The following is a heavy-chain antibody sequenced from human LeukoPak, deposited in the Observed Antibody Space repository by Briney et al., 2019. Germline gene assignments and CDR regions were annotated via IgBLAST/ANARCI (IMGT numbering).Heavy chain of an antibody. CDR1: GYSISIDYY. CDR3: AGKRAFYYFDS. Sequence: SETLSLTCTVSGYSISIDYYWGWVRQTPGKGLEWMASIYHSGTTDYNPSLQSRITMFVDTSRNQFSLKLRSVTAADTAVYYCAGKRAFYYFDSWGPGTLVTVSA. V-gene: IGHV4-38-2*02. J-gene: IGHJ4*02. CDR2: IYHSGTT.